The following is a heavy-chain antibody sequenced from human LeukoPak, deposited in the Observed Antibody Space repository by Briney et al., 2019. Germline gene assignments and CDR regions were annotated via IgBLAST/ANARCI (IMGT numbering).Heavy chain of an antibody. CDR1: GFTFSNAW. CDR3: TTGRQWLVHVGWY. D-gene: IGHD6-19*01. J-gene: IGHJ4*02. CDR2: IKSKTDGGTT. V-gene: IGHV3-15*01. Sequence: GGSLRLSCAASGFTFSNAWMSWVRQAPGKGLEWVGRIKSKTDGGTTDYAAPVKGRFTISRDDSKNTLYLQMNSLKTEDTAVYHCTTGRQWLVHVGWYWGQGTLVTVSS.